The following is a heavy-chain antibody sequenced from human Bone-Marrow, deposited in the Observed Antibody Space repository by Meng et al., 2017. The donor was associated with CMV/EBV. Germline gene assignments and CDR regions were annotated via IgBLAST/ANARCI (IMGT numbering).Heavy chain of an antibody. Sequence: SVKVSCKASGFTFTSSAVQWVRQARGQRLEWIGWIVVGSGNTNYAQKFQERVTITRDMSTSTAYMELSSLRSEDTAVYYCAAGSISNEYGMDGCGQGMTVTVSS. CDR1: GFTFTSSA. CDR3: AAGSISNEYGMDG. CDR2: IVVGSGNT. J-gene: IGHJ6*02. D-gene: IGHD1-14*01. V-gene: IGHV1-58*01.